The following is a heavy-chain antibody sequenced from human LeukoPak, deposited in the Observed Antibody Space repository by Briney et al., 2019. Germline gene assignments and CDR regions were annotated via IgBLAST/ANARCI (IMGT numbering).Heavy chain of an antibody. Sequence: PGGSLRLSCAASGFTVSSNYMSWVRQAPGKGLEWVSVIYSGGSTYYADSVEGGFTISRDNSKNTLYLQMNSLRAEDTAVYYCARGLPGFGLFLYYWGQGTLVTVSS. CDR2: IYSGGST. CDR3: ARGLPGFGLFLYY. J-gene: IGHJ4*02. V-gene: IGHV3-66*01. CDR1: GFTVSSNY. D-gene: IGHD3-9*01.